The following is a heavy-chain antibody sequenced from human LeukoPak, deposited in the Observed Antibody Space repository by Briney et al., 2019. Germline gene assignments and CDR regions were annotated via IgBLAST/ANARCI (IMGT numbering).Heavy chain of an antibody. V-gene: IGHV1-2*02. CDR1: GYTFTGYY. CDR2: INPNSGGT. Sequence: ASVKVSCKASGYTFTGYYMHWVRQAPGQGLEWMGWINPNSGGTNCAQKFQGRVTITADKSTSTAYMELSSLRSEDTAVYYCAREGYYDILTGYDPANWFDPWGQGTLVTVSS. CDR3: AREGYYDILTGYDPANWFDP. D-gene: IGHD3-9*01. J-gene: IGHJ5*02.